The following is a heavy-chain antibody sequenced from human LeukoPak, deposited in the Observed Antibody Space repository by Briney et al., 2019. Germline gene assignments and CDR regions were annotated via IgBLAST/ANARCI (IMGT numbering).Heavy chain of an antibody. CDR3: AREGHTSGYCGTFDV. J-gene: IGHJ3*01. V-gene: IGHV3-30*04. Sequence: PGGSLRLSCVASGIAFSNSIMHWVRQAPGKGLEWVSAMSYDGFSKYYADSMKGRLTISRDDSKNTVYLQMKSLRPEDTAVYYCAREGHTSGYCGTFDVWGQGTTVAVS. CDR2: MSYDGFSK. D-gene: IGHD3-22*01. CDR1: GIAFSNSI.